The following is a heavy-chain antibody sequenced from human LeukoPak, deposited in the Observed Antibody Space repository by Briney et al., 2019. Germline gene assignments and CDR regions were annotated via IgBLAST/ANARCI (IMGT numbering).Heavy chain of an antibody. CDR2: IYTSGST. CDR3: ARGRMLAAAEKVY. CDR1: GVSLSSGSYY. D-gene: IGHD6-13*01. J-gene: IGHJ4*02. Sequence: PSETLSLTCTASGVSLSSGSYYWSWIRQPAGKGLEWIGRIYTSGSTNYNPSLNSRVTISVNTTKNQFSLKLSPVTAADTALYDCARGRMLAAAEKVYWGQGTLVTVSS. V-gene: IGHV4-61*02.